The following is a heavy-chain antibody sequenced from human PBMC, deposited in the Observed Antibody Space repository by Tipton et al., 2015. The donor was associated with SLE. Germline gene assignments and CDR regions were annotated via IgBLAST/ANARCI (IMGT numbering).Heavy chain of an antibody. Sequence: TLSLTCTVSGGSIGPYYWNWIRQPPGKPLEWIGYIHYGGTSSGRTNYSPSLGSRVTMSVDPSTMQVSLKLSSMTAADTALYFCARGVAERLGLDFWGQGSPVTVSS. CDR2: IHYGGTSSGRT. CDR1: GGSIGPYY. D-gene: IGHD6-19*01. V-gene: IGHV4-59*01. CDR3: ARGVAERLGLDF. J-gene: IGHJ4*02.